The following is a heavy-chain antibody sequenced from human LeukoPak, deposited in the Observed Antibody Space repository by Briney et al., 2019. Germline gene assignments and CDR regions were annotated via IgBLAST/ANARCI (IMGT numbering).Heavy chain of an antibody. Sequence: GGSLRLSCAASGFTFSSYAMSWVRQAPGKGLEWVSAISGSGGSTYYADSVKGRFTISRDNSKNTLYLQMNSLRAEDTAVYYCARDLSSSWLNWFDPWGQGTLVTVSS. CDR2: ISGSGGST. CDR3: ARDLSSSWLNWFDP. V-gene: IGHV3-23*01. CDR1: GFTFSSYA. D-gene: IGHD6-13*01. J-gene: IGHJ5*02.